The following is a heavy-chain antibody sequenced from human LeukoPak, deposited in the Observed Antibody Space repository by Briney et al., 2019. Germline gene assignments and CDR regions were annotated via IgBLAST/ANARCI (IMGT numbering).Heavy chain of an antibody. J-gene: IGHJ6*02. V-gene: IGHV3-21*01. CDR3: ARDLVNLRYFDWGVYGMDV. D-gene: IGHD3-9*01. CDR1: GFTFSSYG. CDR2: IIRSSSYI. Sequence: GGSLRLSCAASGFTFSSYGMNWVRQAPGKGLEWVSSIIRSSSYIYYADSVKGRFTISRDNAKNSLYLQMNSLRAEDTAVYYCARDLVNLRYFDWGVYGMDVWGQGTTVTVSS.